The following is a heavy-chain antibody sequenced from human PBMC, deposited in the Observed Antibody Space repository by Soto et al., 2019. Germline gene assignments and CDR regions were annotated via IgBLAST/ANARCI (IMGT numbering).Heavy chain of an antibody. Sequence: SVKVSCKASGGTFSSYAISWVRQAPGQGLEWMGGIIPIFGTANYAQKFQGRVTITADESTSTAYMEPSSLRSEDTAVYYCARGVATITRFDYWGQGTLVTSPQ. CDR3: ARGVATITRFDY. CDR1: GGTFSSYA. CDR2: IIPIFGTA. V-gene: IGHV1-69*13. D-gene: IGHD5-12*01. J-gene: IGHJ4*02.